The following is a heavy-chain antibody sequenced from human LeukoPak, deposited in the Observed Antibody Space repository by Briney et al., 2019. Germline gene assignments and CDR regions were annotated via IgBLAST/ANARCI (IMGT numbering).Heavy chain of an antibody. CDR1: GFTFSSYS. CDR3: AREGYCSGGSCSPGDYYYYYGMDV. Sequence: GGSLRLSCAASGFTFSSYSMNWVRQAPGKGLEWVSSISSGSSYIYYADSVKGRFTISRDNAKNSLYLQMNSLRAEDTAVYYCAREGYCSGGSCSPGDYYYYYGMDVWGQGTTVTVSS. CDR2: ISSGSSYI. D-gene: IGHD2-15*01. V-gene: IGHV3-21*01. J-gene: IGHJ6*02.